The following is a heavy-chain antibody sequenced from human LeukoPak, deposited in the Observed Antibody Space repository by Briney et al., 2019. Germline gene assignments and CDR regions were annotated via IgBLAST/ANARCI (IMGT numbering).Heavy chain of an antibody. J-gene: IGHJ4*02. V-gene: IGHV1-2*02. CDR1: GYTFTGYY. CDR2: INPNSGGI. Sequence: ASMKVSCKASGYTFTGYYMHWVRQAPGQGLEWMGWINPNSGGINYAQKFQGRVTMTRDTSISTAYMELSRLRSDDTAVYYCARASAAAGTVLGFDYWGRGTLVTVSS. CDR3: ARASAAAGTVLGFDY. D-gene: IGHD6-13*01.